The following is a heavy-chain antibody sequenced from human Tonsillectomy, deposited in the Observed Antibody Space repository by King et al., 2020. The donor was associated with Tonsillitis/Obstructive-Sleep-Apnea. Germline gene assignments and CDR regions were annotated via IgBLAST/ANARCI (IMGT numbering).Heavy chain of an antibody. Sequence: LQLQESGPGLVKPSETLSLTCTVSGGSISSSSYYWGWIRQPPGKGLEWIGSIYYSGSTYYNPSLKSRVTISVDTSKNQFSLKLSSVTAVDTAVYYCARLKGYCSSTSCPTYMDVWGKGTTVTVSS. D-gene: IGHD2-2*01. J-gene: IGHJ6*03. CDR1: GGSISSSSYY. V-gene: IGHV4-39*01. CDR2: IYYSGST. CDR3: ARLKGYCSSTSCPTYMDV.